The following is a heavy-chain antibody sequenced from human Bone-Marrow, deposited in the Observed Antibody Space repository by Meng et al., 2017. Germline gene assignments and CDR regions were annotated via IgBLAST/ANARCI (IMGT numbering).Heavy chain of an antibody. V-gene: IGHV3-9*01. J-gene: IGHJ4*02. Sequence: SLKISCAASGISFEDDAMHWVRQAPGKGLEWVSGISWNSGTIVYGDSVKGRFTISRDNGKKSLYLQMNSLRPEDTALHYCAKSRGGSYYAGFDYWGQGTLVTVSS. CDR2: ISWNSGTI. CDR1: GISFEDDA. CDR3: AKSRGGSYYAGFDY. D-gene: IGHD1-26*01.